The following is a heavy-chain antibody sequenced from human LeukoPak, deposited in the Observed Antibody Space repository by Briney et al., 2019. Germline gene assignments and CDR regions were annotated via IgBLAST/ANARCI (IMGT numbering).Heavy chain of an antibody. J-gene: IGHJ4*02. CDR2: IYYSGSI. V-gene: IGHV4-59*01. CDR1: GGSISSYY. Sequence: SETLSLTCTVSGGSISSYYWSWIRQPPGKGLEWIGYIYYSGSINYNPSLKSRVTISVDTSKNQFSLKLSSVTAADTAVYYCARAASRASTYDYWGQGTLVTVSS. CDR3: ARAASRASTYDY. D-gene: IGHD1-26*01.